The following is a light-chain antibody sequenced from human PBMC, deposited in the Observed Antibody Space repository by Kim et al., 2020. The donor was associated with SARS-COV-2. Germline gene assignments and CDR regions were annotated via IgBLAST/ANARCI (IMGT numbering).Light chain of an antibody. J-gene: IGKJ1*01. Sequence: DIQMTQSPSTLSAYVGDRVTITCRASQSISSWLAWFQQKPGKAPKLLIYKASILESGVPSRFSGSGSGTAFTLAISSLQPDDLATYYCQHYHTYPWAFGQGTKVDIK. CDR3: QHYHTYPWA. CDR1: QSISSW. V-gene: IGKV1-5*03. CDR2: KAS.